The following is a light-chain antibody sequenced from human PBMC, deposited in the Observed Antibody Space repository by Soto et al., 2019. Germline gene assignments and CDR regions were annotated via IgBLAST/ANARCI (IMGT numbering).Light chain of an antibody. V-gene: IGLV2-14*03. J-gene: IGLJ1*01. Sequence: QSALTQPASVSGSPGQSITISCTGTSSDIGGYNYVSWYQHHPGKAPKLIIYDVSNRPSGVSNRFSGSKSGNTASLTISVLQPEDEADYYCSSYTTSNTRQIVFGTGTKVTVL. CDR2: DVS. CDR1: SSDIGGYNY. CDR3: SSYTTSNTRQIV.